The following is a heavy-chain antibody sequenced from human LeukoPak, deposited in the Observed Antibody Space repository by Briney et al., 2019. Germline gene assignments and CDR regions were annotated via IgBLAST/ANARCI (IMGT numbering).Heavy chain of an antibody. Sequence: SETLSLTCAVYGESFNIYYWSWIRQPPGKGLEWIGEIIHSGSTNYNPSLKSRVTISVDTSKNQFSLKLSSVTAADTAVYYCAGGTMVRGVGFRFDPWGQGTLVTVSS. CDR2: IIHSGST. CDR1: GESFNIYY. D-gene: IGHD3-10*01. V-gene: IGHV4-34*01. CDR3: AGGTMVRGVGFRFDP. J-gene: IGHJ5*02.